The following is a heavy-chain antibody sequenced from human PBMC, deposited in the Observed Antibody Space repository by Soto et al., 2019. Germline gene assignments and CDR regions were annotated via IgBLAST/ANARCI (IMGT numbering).Heavy chain of an antibody. D-gene: IGHD4-17*01. CDR2: ISSSSSTI. V-gene: IGHV3-48*01. CDR1: GFTFSSYS. Sequence: EVQLVESGGGLVQPGGSLRLSCAASGFTFSSYSMNWVRQAPGKGLEWVSYISSSSSTIYYADSVKGRFTISRDNAKNSLYLQMNSLRAEDTAVYYCNRDYGDSFANYYYYYMDVWGKGTTVTVSS. J-gene: IGHJ6*03. CDR3: NRDYGDSFANYYYYYMDV.